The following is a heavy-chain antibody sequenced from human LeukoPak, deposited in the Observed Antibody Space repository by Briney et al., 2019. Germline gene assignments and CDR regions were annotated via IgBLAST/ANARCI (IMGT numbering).Heavy chain of an antibody. CDR3: ARGRVTVTPPDY. D-gene: IGHD4-23*01. CDR1: GGTFSSYA. Sequence: GASVKVSCKASGGTFSSYAISWVRQAPGQGLEWMGRIIPILGIANYAQKFQGRVTVTADKSTSTAYMELSSLRSEDTAVYYCARGRVTVTPPDYWGQGTLVTVSS. CDR2: IIPILGIA. J-gene: IGHJ4*02. V-gene: IGHV1-69*04.